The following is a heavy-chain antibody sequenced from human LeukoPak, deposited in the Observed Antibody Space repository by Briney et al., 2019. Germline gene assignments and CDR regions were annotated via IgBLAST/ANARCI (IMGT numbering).Heavy chain of an antibody. D-gene: IGHD3-3*01. V-gene: IGHV3-23*01. J-gene: IGHJ4*02. Sequence: GGSLRLSCAASGFTFSSYAMSWVRQAPGKGLEWVSAISGSGGSTYYADSVKGRFTISRDNSKNTLYLQMNSLRAEDTAVYCCAKDPGYDFWSGYTFDYWGQGTLVTVSS. CDR1: GFTFSSYA. CDR2: ISGSGGST. CDR3: AKDPGYDFWSGYTFDY.